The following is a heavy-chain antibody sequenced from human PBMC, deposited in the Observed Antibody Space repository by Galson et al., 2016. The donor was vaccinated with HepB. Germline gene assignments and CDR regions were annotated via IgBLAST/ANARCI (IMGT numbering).Heavy chain of an antibody. V-gene: IGHV3-11*05. CDR3: ARAPMLRGVIMTTPFDY. CDR2: ISSSRGYT. J-gene: IGHJ4*02. D-gene: IGHD3-10*01. CDR1: GFTFSEYY. Sequence: SLRLSCAASGFTFSEYYMSWDRKAPGKGLQCVSYISSSRGYTTYAESVQGRFTISRDNAKNTLYLEMNRLSAADTAVYYCARAPMLRGVIMTTPFDYWGQGTLVTVSS.